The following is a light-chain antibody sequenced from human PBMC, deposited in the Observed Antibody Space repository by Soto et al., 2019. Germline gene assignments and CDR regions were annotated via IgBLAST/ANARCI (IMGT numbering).Light chain of an antibody. Sequence: EIVLTQSPATLSFSPGERATLSCRASQSVSSYLAWYQQKPGQAPRLLIYDASNRATGIPARFSGSGSGTDFTLTISRLEPEDYAVYYCQQYDKSPLTFGGGTMVDIK. J-gene: IGKJ4*01. CDR2: DAS. CDR3: QQYDKSPLT. V-gene: IGKV3-11*01. CDR1: QSVSSY.